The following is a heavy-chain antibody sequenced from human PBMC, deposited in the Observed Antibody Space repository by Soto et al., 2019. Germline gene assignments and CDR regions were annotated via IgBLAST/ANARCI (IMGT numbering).Heavy chain of an antibody. CDR3: ATDANTGAYSDYDRGTQ. CDR2: VSGSGGST. V-gene: IGHV3-23*01. D-gene: IGHD5-12*01. J-gene: IGHJ4*02. CDR1: GFTFSSYA. Sequence: GGSLRLSCAASGFTFSSYAMSWVRQAPGKGLEWVSTVSGSGGSTYYADSVKGRFTISRDNSKNTLYLQMNSLRADDTAVYYCATDANTGAYSDYDRGTQWGQGTLVTVSS.